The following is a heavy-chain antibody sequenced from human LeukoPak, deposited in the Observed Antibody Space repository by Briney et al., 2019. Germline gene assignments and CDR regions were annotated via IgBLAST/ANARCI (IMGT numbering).Heavy chain of an antibody. CDR2: IYPDDSDT. CDR3: AIRRGYSYESFDS. Sequence: GESLKISCKGSGYDFTSYWIVWVRQMSGKGLEWMGVIYPDDSDTRYSPSFQGQVTISADKSISTAYLQWSSLKASDTAMYYCAIRRGYSYESFDSWGQGTLVTVSS. V-gene: IGHV5-51*01. J-gene: IGHJ4*02. CDR1: GYDFTSYW. D-gene: IGHD5-18*01.